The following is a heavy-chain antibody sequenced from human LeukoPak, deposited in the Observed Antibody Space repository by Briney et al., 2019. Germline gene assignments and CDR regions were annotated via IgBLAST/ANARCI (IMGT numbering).Heavy chain of an antibody. CDR1: GGSISSSTW. J-gene: IGHJ3*02. CDR2: IYYSGTT. Sequence: KSSETLSLTCAVSGGSISSSTWWSWVRQPPGKGLEWVGSIYYSGTTYYNPSLKSRVTISLDTSKNLFSLKLRSVTAADTALYFCARRSTVAWAFDIWGQGTMVTVSS. V-gene: IGHV4-39*01. CDR3: ARRSTVAWAFDI. D-gene: IGHD4-23*01.